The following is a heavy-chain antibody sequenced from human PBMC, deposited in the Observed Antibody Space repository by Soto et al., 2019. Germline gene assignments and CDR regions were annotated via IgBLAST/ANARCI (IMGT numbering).Heavy chain of an antibody. V-gene: IGHV5-51*01. D-gene: IGHD2-8*01. CDR3: AKNGQPPYYYYGMDV. CDR1: GYSFTNYW. Sequence: GESLKISCKDSGYSFTNYWIAWVRQMPGKGLEWMGIIYPGDSDTRYSPSFQGQVTISADKSINTAYLQWSSLKASDTAMYYCAKNGQPPYYYYGMDVWGQGTTVTVSS. J-gene: IGHJ6*02. CDR2: IYPGDSDT.